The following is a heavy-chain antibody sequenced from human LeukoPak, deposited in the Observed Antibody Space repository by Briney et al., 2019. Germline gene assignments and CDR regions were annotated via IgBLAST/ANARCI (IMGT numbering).Heavy chain of an antibody. D-gene: IGHD4-11*01. CDR1: GYTFTSYD. V-gene: IGHV1-8*01. CDR3: ARGPVTTHGMDV. Sequence: ASVKVSCKASGYTFTSYDINWVRQATGQGLEWMGWKNPNSGRTGLAQKFHGSLTMTMKTAITTAYMELSSLTSEDTVVYYCARGPVTTHGMDVGGQGTTVTVSS. J-gene: IGHJ6*02. CDR2: KNPNSGRT.